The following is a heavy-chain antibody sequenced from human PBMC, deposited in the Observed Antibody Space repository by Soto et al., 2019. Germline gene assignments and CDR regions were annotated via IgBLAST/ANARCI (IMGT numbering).Heavy chain of an antibody. CDR1: GGSISSGGYY. CDR2: IYYSGST. J-gene: IGHJ4*02. Sequence: SETLSLTCTVSGGSISSGGYYWSWIRQHPGKGLEWIGYIYYSGSTYYNPSLKSRVTISVDTSKNQFSLKLSSVTAADTAVYYCAREGTTPYYDILTGFDYWGQGTLVTVSS. D-gene: IGHD3-9*01. CDR3: AREGTTPYYDILTGFDY. V-gene: IGHV4-31*03.